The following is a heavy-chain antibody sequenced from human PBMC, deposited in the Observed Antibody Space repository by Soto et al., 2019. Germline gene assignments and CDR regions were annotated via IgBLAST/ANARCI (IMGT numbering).Heavy chain of an antibody. Sequence: GGSLRLSCAASGFTFSSFSMNWVRQAPGKGLEWVSYISSSSSTIYHADSVKGRFTISRDNAKNSLYLQMNSLRAEDTAVYYCARERGYSYGYSDYWGQGTLVTVSS. D-gene: IGHD5-18*01. CDR2: ISSSSSTI. J-gene: IGHJ4*02. CDR3: ARERGYSYGYSDY. CDR1: GFTFSSFS. V-gene: IGHV3-48*01.